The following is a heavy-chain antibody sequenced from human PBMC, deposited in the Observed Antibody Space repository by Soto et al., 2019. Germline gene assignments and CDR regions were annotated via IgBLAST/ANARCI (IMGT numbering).Heavy chain of an antibody. CDR3: ASSPRRWQQPDTCGVDV. J-gene: IGHJ6*02. Sequence: SETLSLTCTVSGGSISSSSYYWGWIRQPPGKGLEGIGSIYYSGSTYYNPSLKSRVTISVDTSKTQFSLKLSSVTAADTAVYYCASSPRRWQQPDTCGVDVWGQGTMVTVSS. CDR2: IYYSGST. D-gene: IGHD6-13*01. V-gene: IGHV4-39*01. CDR1: GGSISSSSYY.